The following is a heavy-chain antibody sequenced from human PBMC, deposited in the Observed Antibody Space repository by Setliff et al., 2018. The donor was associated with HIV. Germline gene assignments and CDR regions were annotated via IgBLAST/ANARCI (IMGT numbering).Heavy chain of an antibody. CDR2: ISHDGSNQ. D-gene: IGHD6-19*01. J-gene: IGHJ3*01. CDR1: GFTFTTYN. V-gene: IGHV3-30-3*01. CDR3: ARIDVAVVGDDTFDV. Sequence: SLRLSCAASGFTFTTYNMHWVRQAPGKGLEWVAMISHDGSNQYYADSVKGRLTISRDNSKNTLSLQMNSLRAEDTALYYCARIDVAVVGDDTFDVWGQGTMVTVSS.